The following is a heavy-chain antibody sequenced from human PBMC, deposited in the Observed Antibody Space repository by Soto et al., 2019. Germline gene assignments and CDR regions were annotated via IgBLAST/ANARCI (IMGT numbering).Heavy chain of an antibody. CDR2: TITLVDTP. Sequence: QMQLVQSGAEVKKPGSSVKVSCKASGGTFGNLGISWLRQAPGQGLEWMGVTITLVDTPNYEETFRDRLTIAADGKSTAYMELTRLSSEDTATYYCARDREDGLGTKNNGFDSWGQGTLVTVSS. J-gene: IGHJ5*01. V-gene: IGHV1-69*01. D-gene: IGHD3-10*01. CDR3: ARDREDGLGTKNNGFDS. CDR1: GGTFGNLG.